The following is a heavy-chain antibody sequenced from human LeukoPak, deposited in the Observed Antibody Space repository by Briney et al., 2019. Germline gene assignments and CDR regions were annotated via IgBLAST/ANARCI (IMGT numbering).Heavy chain of an antibody. D-gene: IGHD3-22*01. V-gene: IGHV3-23*01. CDR3: AKDLGYYDSSGYYPEYFQH. J-gene: IGHJ1*01. Sequence: GGSLRLSCVASGFXFSSYAMSWVRQAPGKGLEWVSAISGSGGSTYYADSVKGRFTISRDNSKNTLYLQMNSLRAEDTAVYYCAKDLGYYDSSGYYPEYFQHWGQGTLVTVSS. CDR1: GFXFSSYA. CDR2: ISGSGGST.